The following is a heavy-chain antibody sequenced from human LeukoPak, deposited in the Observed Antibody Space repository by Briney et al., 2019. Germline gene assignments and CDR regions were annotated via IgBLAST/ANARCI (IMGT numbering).Heavy chain of an antibody. J-gene: IGHJ4*02. CDR1: GFTFDDYC. CDR3: ARLKVAAGSNFDY. V-gene: IGHV3-20*04. Sequence: TGGSLRLSCAASGFTFDDYCMSWVRQAPGKGLEWVSGINWNGGSTSYADSVKGRFTISRDNAKNSLYLQMNSLRAEDTALYYCARLKVAAGSNFDYWGQGTLVTVSS. D-gene: IGHD6-13*01. CDR2: INWNGGST.